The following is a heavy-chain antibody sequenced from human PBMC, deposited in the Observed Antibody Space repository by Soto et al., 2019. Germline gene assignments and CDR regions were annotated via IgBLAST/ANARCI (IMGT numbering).Heavy chain of an antibody. D-gene: IGHD1-26*01. CDR1: GGSFSGYY. Sequence: ETLSLTCAVYGGSFSGYYMSWVRQAPGKGLEWVSVIYSGGSTYYADSVKGRFTISRDNSKNTLYLQMNSLRAEDTAVYYCAGGTYYFDYCGQGTLVTVSS. J-gene: IGHJ4*02. CDR2: IYSGGST. V-gene: IGHV3-66*01. CDR3: AGGTYYFDY.